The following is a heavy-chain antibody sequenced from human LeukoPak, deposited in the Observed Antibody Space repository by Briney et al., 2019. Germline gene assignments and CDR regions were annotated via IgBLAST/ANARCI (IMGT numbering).Heavy chain of an antibody. CDR2: ISGSGGST. D-gene: IGHD3-10*01. CDR3: AKGAYGSGSYYLNYFDY. V-gene: IGHV3-23*01. Sequence: GGSLRLSCAASGFTFSSYAMNWVRQAPGKGLEWVSTISGSGGSTYYADSVKGRFTISRDISKNTLYLQMNSLRAEDTAVYYCAKGAYGSGSYYLNYFDYWGQGTLVTVSS. CDR1: GFTFSSYA. J-gene: IGHJ4*02.